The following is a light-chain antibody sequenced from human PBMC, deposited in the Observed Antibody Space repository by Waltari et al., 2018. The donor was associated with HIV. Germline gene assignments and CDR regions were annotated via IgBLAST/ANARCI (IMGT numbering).Light chain of an antibody. V-gene: IGKV3-11*01. CDR1: QSLSRH. Sequence: EIVLTQSPATLPLSLGARAILPCRASQSLSRHLAWYQQKSGQAPRLLIYDTSIRAPGTPGRFSGSGSGTDFTLTITAVQPDDFAIYYCQQRSSWPSLTFGGGTRVETK. CDR2: DTS. CDR3: QQRSSWPSLT. J-gene: IGKJ4*01.